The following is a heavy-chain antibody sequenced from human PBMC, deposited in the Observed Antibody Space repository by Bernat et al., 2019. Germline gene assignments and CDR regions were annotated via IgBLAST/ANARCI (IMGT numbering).Heavy chain of an antibody. CDR1: GFTFSSYS. V-gene: IGHV3-48*01. Sequence: EVQLVESGGGLAQPGGSLRLSCAASGFTFSSYSMNWVRLAPGKGLEWVSFISSTSNTINYADSVKGRFTISRDNAKNSLFLQMNSLRAEDTAVYYCARGSYGDPIDYWGQGTLVTVSS. CDR2: ISSTSNTI. D-gene: IGHD4-17*01. CDR3: ARGSYGDPIDY. J-gene: IGHJ4*02.